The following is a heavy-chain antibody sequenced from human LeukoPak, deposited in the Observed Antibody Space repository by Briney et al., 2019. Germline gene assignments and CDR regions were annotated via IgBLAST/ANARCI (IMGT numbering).Heavy chain of an antibody. J-gene: IGHJ4*02. CDR2: IYYSGST. V-gene: IGHV4-59*01. D-gene: IGHD3-16*01. CDR3: ARTTWGVQGIYFDY. Sequence: ETLSLTCTVSGGSISSYYWSWIRQPPGKGLEWIGYIYYSGSTNYNPSLKSRVTISVDTSKNQFSLKLSSVTAADTAVYYCARTTWGVQGIYFDYWGQGTLVTVSS. CDR1: GGSISSYY.